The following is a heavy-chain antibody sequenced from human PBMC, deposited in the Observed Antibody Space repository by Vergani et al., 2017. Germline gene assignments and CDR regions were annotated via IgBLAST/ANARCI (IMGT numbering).Heavy chain of an antibody. D-gene: IGHD2-2*01. V-gene: IGHV3-23*01. CDR3: ANDLRYCSSTSGYNWFDH. Sequence: EVQLLESGGGLVQPGGSLRLSCAASGFTFSSYAMSWVRQAPGKGLEWVSGISGSGGSTYYADSVKGRFTISRDNSKNTLYLQMNSLRAEDTAVYYCANDLRYCSSTSGYNWFDHWGQGTLVTVSS. CDR1: GFTFSSYA. J-gene: IGHJ5*02. CDR2: ISGSGGST.